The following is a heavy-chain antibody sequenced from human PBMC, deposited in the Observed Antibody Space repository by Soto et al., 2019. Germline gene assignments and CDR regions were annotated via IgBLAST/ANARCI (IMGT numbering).Heavy chain of an antibody. J-gene: IGHJ3*02. CDR1: GFTLSAYW. CDR2: INRDGSQK. V-gene: IGHV3-7*05. D-gene: IGHD6-13*01. CDR3: ARDVSPGSSSLYLHAFDI. Sequence: EVQLEESGGDLVQPGGSLRLSCAASGFTLSAYWMTWVRQAPGKGLEWVANINRDGSQKSYLDSVRGRFTISRDNVGNSLYLQMDSLRADDTALYYCARDVSPGSSSLYLHAFDIWGQGTMVTVSS.